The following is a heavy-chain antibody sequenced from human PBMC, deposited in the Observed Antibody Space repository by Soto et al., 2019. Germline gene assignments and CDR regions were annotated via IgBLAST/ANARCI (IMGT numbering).Heavy chain of an antibody. V-gene: IGHV4-34*01. CDR1: GGSFSGYY. J-gene: IGHJ4*02. CDR2: INHSGST. Sequence: SETLSLTCAVFGGSFSGYYWSWIRQPPGKGLEWIGEINHSGSTNYNPSLKSRVTISVDTSKNQFSLKLSSVTAADTAVYYCARGPRYCSGGSCSYYFDYWGQGTLVTVSS. CDR3: ARGPRYCSGGSCSYYFDY. D-gene: IGHD2-15*01.